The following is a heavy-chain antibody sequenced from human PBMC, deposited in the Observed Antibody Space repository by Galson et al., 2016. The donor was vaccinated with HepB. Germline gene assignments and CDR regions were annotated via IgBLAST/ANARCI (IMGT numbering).Heavy chain of an antibody. J-gene: IGHJ4*02. CDR2: VKNKPDGGTA. D-gene: IGHD6-19*01. V-gene: IGHV3-15*07. Sequence: SLRLSCAASGFTFKDARMNWVRQPPGKGLEWVGLVKNKPDGGTAHYAAPVQGRFTISRDDSTNTVYLQMNNLKTEDTAVYYCTTDHLSKGWWYRAFISWGQGTLVTVSS. CDR1: GFTFKDAR. CDR3: TTDHLSKGWWYRAFIS.